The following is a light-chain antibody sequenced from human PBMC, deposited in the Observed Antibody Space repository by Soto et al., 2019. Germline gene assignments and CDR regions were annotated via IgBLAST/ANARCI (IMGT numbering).Light chain of an antibody. CDR2: GAS. CDR3: QQYNNWPPYT. CDR1: QSVSSN. V-gene: IGKV3-15*01. Sequence: EIVMTQSPATLSVSPGERATLSCRASQSVSSNLAWFQQKPGQAPRLLIYGASTRATGISANFSGSGSGTEVTLTISSLQSEDCAVYYCQQYNNWPPYTLGQGTKLEIK. J-gene: IGKJ2*01.